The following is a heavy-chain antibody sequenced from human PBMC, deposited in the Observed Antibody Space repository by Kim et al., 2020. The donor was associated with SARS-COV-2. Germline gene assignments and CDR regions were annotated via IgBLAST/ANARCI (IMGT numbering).Heavy chain of an antibody. J-gene: IGHJ4*02. Sequence: SVKVSCKASGGTFSSYAISWVRQAPGQGLEWMGGIIPIFGTANYAQKFHGRVTITADESTSTAYMELSSLRSEETAVYDCASGAPVRSGYNHYYWGQGTLVTDS. D-gene: IGHD3-22*01. CDR1: GGTFSSYA. V-gene: IGHV1-69*13. CDR3: ASGAPVRSGYNHYY. CDR2: IIPIFGTA.